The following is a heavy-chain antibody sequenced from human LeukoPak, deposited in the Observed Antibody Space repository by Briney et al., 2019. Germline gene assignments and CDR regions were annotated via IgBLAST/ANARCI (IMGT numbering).Heavy chain of an antibody. CDR2: INHSGST. Sequence: SETLSLTCAVYGGSFSGYYWSWIRQPPGKGLEWIGEINHSGSTNYNPSLKSRVTISVDTSKNQFSLKLSSVTAADTAVYYCARGPRYDFWSGYYLRPMDVWGKGTTVTVSS. CDR1: GGSFSGYY. D-gene: IGHD3-3*01. CDR3: ARGPRYDFWSGYYLRPMDV. V-gene: IGHV4-34*01. J-gene: IGHJ6*03.